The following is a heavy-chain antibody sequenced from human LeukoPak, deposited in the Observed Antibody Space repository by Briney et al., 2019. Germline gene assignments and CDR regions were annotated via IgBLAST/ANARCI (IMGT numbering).Heavy chain of an antibody. J-gene: IGHJ4*02. D-gene: IGHD6-19*01. CDR1: GYTLTELS. CDR3: ATDRRTSSGWRNIFDY. V-gene: IGHV1-24*01. CDR2: FDPEDGET. Sequence: ASVKVSCKVSGYTLTELSMHWVRQAPGKGLEWMGGFDPEDGETIYAQKFQGRVTMTEDTSTDTAYMELSSLRSEDTAVYYCATDRRTSSGWRNIFDYWGQGTLVTVSS.